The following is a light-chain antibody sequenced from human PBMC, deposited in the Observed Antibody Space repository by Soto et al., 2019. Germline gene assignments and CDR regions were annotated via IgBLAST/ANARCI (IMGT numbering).Light chain of an antibody. J-gene: IGKJ5*01. CDR2: GPS. CDR3: QQYKSWPIT. V-gene: IGKV3-15*01. CDR1: QSVSGD. Sequence: EIVMMQSPATLSVSPGERATLSCRASQSVSGDLAWYQQKPGQAPRLLIYGPSTSATGIPARFSGSGSGTEFTLTISGLQSEDFAISFCQQYKSWPITFGQGTRLEIK.